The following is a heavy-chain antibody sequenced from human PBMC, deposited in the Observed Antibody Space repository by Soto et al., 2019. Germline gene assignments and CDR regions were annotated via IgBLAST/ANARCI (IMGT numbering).Heavy chain of an antibody. Sequence: LSLTCTVSGGSISSSSYYWGWIRQPPGKGLEWIGSIYYSGYTYYNPSLKRRVTISVDTSKNQFSLKLSSVTAADTAVYYCARHNGPLYVGYYYDMDVWGQGTTVTVSS. CDR2: IYYSGYT. CDR1: GGSISSSSYY. V-gene: IGHV4-39*01. D-gene: IGHD3-16*01. CDR3: ARHNGPLYVGYYYDMDV. J-gene: IGHJ6*02.